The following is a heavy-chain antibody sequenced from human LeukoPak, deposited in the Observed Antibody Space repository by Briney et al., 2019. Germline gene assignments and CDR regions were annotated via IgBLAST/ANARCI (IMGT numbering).Heavy chain of an antibody. Sequence: GGSLRLSCAASGVTFSSYGMSWVRQAPGKGLEWVSAMSVSGGSRYYADSVKGRFTISRDNSKNTLYLQMTSLRAEDTAVYYCAKRIQSAMATGYWGQGTLVTVSS. CDR2: MSVSGGSR. V-gene: IGHV3-23*01. J-gene: IGHJ4*02. CDR3: AKRIQSAMATGY. CDR1: GVTFSSYG. D-gene: IGHD5-18*01.